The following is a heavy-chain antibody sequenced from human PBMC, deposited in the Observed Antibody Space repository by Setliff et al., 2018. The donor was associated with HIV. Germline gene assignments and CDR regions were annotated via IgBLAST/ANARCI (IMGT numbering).Heavy chain of an antibody. D-gene: IGHD1-26*01. CDR1: GFTFSDYY. V-gene: IGHV3-11*01. CDR2: ISSSSSTV. Sequence: GGSLRLSCAASGFTFSDYYMSWLRQAPGKGLEWVSYISSSSSTVFYADSVKGRFTISRDDAKNSLFLQMNSLRAEDTAVYYCARDRGLRGMLLSSKELGFYCMDVWGKGTTVTVSS. CDR3: ARDRGLRGMLLSSKELGFYCMDV. J-gene: IGHJ6*03.